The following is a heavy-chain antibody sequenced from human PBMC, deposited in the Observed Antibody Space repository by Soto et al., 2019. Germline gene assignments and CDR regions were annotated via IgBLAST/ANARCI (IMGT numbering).Heavy chain of an antibody. V-gene: IGHV3-66*01. CDR2: IYSGGST. D-gene: IGHD3-16*02. CDR3: ARGRTFGGLIAQPHWENWFDP. Sequence: EVQLVESGGGLVQPGGSLRLSCAASGLTVSSNYMSWVRQAPGKGLEWVSVIYSGGSTYYADSVKGRFTVSRDNSKNTLYLQMNSLRDEDTAVYYCARGRTFGGLIAQPHWENWFDPWGQGTLVPVSS. J-gene: IGHJ5*02. CDR1: GLTVSSNY.